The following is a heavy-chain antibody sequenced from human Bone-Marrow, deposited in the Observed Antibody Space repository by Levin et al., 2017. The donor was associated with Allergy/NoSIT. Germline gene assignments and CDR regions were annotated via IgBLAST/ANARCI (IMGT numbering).Heavy chain of an antibody. CDR2: ISYDGGHK. CDR1: GFTFSAFG. V-gene: IGHV3-33*01. CDR3: TRDRGEWGQFYFDY. J-gene: IGHJ4*02. Sequence: SCEASGFTFSAFGMHWVRQPPGRGLEWVAVISYDGGHKFYADSVKGRFTISRDNSKNTHYLQMNSLRAEDTAVYYCTRDRGEWGQFYFDYWGQGMLVTVSS. D-gene: IGHD1-26*01.